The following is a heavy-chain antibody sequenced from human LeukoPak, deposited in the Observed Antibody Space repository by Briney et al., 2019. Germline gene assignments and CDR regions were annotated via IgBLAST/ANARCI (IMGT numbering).Heavy chain of an antibody. J-gene: IGHJ4*02. Sequence: ASVKVSCKASGYIFNKYGVSWVRQAPGQGLEWLAWISCYNGDTNYAQKLQGRVTMTTDTSTSTAYMELRSLRSDDTAVYYCARLESYYYGSGSYYGDYWGQGTLVTVSS. V-gene: IGHV1-18*01. CDR3: ARLESYYYGSGSYYGDY. CDR2: ISCYNGDT. CDR1: GYIFNKYG. D-gene: IGHD3-10*01.